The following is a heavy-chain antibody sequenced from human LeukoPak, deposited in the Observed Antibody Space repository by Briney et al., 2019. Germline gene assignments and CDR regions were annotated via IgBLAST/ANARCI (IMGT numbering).Heavy chain of an antibody. V-gene: IGHV3-30*18. Sequence: GGSLRLSCAASGFTFSSYGMHWVRQAPGKGLEWVAVISYDGSNKYYADSVKGRFTISRDNSKNTLYLQMNSLRAEDTAVYYCAKEVASTILAYCGRDCYPLHFDYWGQGTLVTVSS. CDR1: GFTFSSYG. CDR3: AKEVASTILAYCGRDCYPLHFDY. CDR2: ISYDGSNK. D-gene: IGHD2-21*02. J-gene: IGHJ4*02.